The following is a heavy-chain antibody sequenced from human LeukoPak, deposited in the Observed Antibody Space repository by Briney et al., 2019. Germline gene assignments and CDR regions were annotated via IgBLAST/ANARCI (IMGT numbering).Heavy chain of an antibody. Sequence: PSETLSLTCTVSGGSISSYYWSWIRQPPGKGLEWIGYIYYSGSTNYNPSLKSRVTISVDTSKNQFSLKLSSVTAADTAVYYCAREWLRGDCYFDYWGQGTLVTVSS. D-gene: IGHD5-12*01. CDR1: GGSISSYY. V-gene: IGHV4-59*12. J-gene: IGHJ4*02. CDR3: AREWLRGDCYFDY. CDR2: IYYSGST.